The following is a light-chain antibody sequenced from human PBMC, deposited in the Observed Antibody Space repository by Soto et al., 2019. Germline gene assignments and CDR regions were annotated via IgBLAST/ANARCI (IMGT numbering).Light chain of an antibody. CDR1: SNDGGGYNY. CDR3: SSFTSYRTIV. J-gene: IGLJ1*01. V-gene: IGLV2-14*01. CDR2: EVS. Sequence: QSALTQPASVSGSPGQSITISCTGTSNDGGGYNYVSWFQQHPGKAPKLLIFEVSNRPSGVSNRFAGSKSGNPASLTISGRQSDDEADYYCSSFTSYRTIVFGTGPKLTVV.